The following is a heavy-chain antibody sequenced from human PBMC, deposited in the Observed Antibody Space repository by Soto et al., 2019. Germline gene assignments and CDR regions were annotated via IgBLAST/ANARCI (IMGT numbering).Heavy chain of an antibody. CDR1: GASVAGGSYY. V-gene: IGHV4-30-4*01. D-gene: IGHD5-12*01. CDR2: IPSRGRP. CDR3: ARDTYRGYDFGL. Sequence: QVQLRESGPGLVKPSQTLSLTCSVSGASVAGGSYYWSWVRQPPGKGLEWIGYIPSRGRPFYNPCLTSRGTTAAGTSKNQLALQLTSVTAADTAVYYRARDTYRGYDFGLRGQGTLVTVSS. J-gene: IGHJ5*02.